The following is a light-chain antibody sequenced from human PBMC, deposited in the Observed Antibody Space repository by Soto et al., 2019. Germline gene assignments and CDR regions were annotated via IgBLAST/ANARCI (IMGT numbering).Light chain of an antibody. Sequence: EIVLTQSPGTLSLSPGERATLSCRASQSVSGTHLAWYQQKFGQTPRLLIYGASSRATGIPERFSGSGSGTDFTLTISSLEPEDFALYYCQQYGSAPYTFGQGTKLEIK. V-gene: IGKV3-20*01. J-gene: IGKJ2*01. CDR3: QQYGSAPYT. CDR2: GAS. CDR1: QSVSGTH.